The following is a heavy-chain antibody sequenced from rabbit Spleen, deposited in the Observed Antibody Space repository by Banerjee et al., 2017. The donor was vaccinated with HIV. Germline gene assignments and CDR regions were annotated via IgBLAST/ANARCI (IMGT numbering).Heavy chain of an antibody. V-gene: IGHV1S40*01. CDR1: GVSFSFNSY. CDR2: IGAGDGTT. D-gene: IGHD6-1*01. CDR3: DAGYAAYGYL. Sequence: QSLEESGGDLVKPGASLTLTCTASGVSFSFNSYMCWVRQAPGKGLEWIGCIGAGDGTTYYANWAKGRFTFSKPSSTTVTLQMTSLTAADTATYFCDAGYAAYGYLWGQGTLVTVS. J-gene: IGHJ6*01.